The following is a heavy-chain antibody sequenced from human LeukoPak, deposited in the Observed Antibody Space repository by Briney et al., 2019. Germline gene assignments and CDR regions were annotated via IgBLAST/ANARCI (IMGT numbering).Heavy chain of an antibody. V-gene: IGHV3-49*04. CDR3: TRDPYYFDSSGYYHHAFDI. CDR2: SRSKVYGGTT. J-gene: IGHJ3*02. Sequence: GGSLTLSCTGFGFTFRVYAVSWVRHAPEKGLECIGFSRSKVYGGTTEYAASVKGRFTISRDDSKSIAYLQMNSLKTEDTAVYYCTRDPYYFDSSGYYHHAFDIWGQGTMVAVSS. D-gene: IGHD3-22*01. CDR1: GFTFRVYA.